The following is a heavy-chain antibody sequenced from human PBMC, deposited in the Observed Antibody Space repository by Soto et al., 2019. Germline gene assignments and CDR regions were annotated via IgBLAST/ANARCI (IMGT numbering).Heavy chain of an antibody. CDR2: INHSGST. CDR1: GVSFSGYY. D-gene: IGHD3-10*01. Sequence: PSETLSLTCAVYGVSFSGYYWSWIRQPPGKGLEWIGEINHSGSTNYNPSLKSRVTISVDTSKNQFSLKLSSVTAADTAVYYCARALYGSGSYYNVYYYYYMDVWGKGTTVTVSS. J-gene: IGHJ6*03. V-gene: IGHV4-34*01. CDR3: ARALYGSGSYYNVYYYYYMDV.